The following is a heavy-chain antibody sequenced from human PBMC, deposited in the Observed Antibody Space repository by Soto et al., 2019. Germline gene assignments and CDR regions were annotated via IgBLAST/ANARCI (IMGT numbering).Heavy chain of an antibody. CDR2: INPSGGST. CDR3: ARSPYSSGYYYAIDY. D-gene: IGHD3-22*01. CDR1: GYTLIMYY. J-gene: IGHJ4*02. Sequence: QVQLVQSGAEVKKPGASVKVSCKASGYTLIMYYIHWMRQAPGQGLEWMGLINPSGGSTTYAQKFQGRVTMTSDTSTSTVYMDLSSLRSEDTAVYYCARSPYSSGYYYAIDYWGQGTQVTVSS. V-gene: IGHV1-46*01.